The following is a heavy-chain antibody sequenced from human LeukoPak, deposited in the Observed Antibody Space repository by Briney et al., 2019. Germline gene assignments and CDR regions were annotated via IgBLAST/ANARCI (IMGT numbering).Heavy chain of an antibody. J-gene: IGHJ4*02. CDR2: ISSGGGPI. V-gene: IGHV3-48*03. Sequence: PGGSLRLSCAASGFTFRNYEMNWVRQAPGKGLGWVSYISSGGGPIYYADSVNGRFTVSRDNAKDSLYLQMNSLRAEDTAVYYCARGAGYCTSTGCSSNYFDYWGQGTLVTVSS. CDR3: ARGAGYCTSTGCSSNYFDY. CDR1: GFTFRNYE. D-gene: IGHD2-2*01.